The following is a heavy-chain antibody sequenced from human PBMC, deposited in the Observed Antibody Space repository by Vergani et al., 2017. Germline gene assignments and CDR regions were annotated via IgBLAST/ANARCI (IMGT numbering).Heavy chain of an antibody. D-gene: IGHD2-2*01. V-gene: IGHV1-2*02. CDR1: GYTFTGYY. Sequence: QVQLVQSGAEVKKPGASVKVSCKASGYTFTGYYMHWVRQAPGQGLEWMGWINPNSGGTNYAQKFQGRVTMTRDTSISTAYMELSRLRSDDTAVYYCARDGDCSSTSCYYFDYWGQGTLVTVSS. J-gene: IGHJ4*02. CDR3: ARDGDCSSTSCYYFDY. CDR2: INPNSGGT.